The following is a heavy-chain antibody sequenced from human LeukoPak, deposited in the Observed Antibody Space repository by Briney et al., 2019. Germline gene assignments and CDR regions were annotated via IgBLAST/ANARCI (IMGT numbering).Heavy chain of an antibody. D-gene: IGHD3-22*01. J-gene: IGHJ6*03. V-gene: IGHV1-46*01. CDR1: GYTFTSYY. CDR3: ARDLHFDSSGYYDPYYYMDV. CDR2: INPSGGST. Sequence: ASVKVSCKASGYTFTSYYMHWVRQAPGQGLEWMGIINPSGGSTSYAQKFQGRVTMTRDTSTGTVYMELSSLRSEDTAVYYCARDLHFDSSGYYDPYYYMDVWGKGTTVTVSS.